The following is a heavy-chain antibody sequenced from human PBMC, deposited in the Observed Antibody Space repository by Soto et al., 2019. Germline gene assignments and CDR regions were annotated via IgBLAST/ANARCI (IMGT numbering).Heavy chain of an antibody. D-gene: IGHD3-22*01. CDR2: IYHSGST. CDR3: ARERSGHDSSGYDDAFDI. V-gene: IGHV4-30-2*01. CDR1: GGSISSGGYS. J-gene: IGHJ3*02. Sequence: QLQLQESGSGLVKPSQTLSLTCAVSGGSISSGGYSWSWIRQPPGKGLGWIGYIYHSGSTYYNPSLKSRVTISVDRSKNQFSLKLSSVTAADTAVYYCARERSGHDSSGYDDAFDIWGQGTMVTVSS.